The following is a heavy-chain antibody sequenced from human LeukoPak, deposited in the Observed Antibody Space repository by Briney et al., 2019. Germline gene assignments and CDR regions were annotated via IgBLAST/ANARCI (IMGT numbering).Heavy chain of an antibody. CDR3: ATRPDSGSYPFDAFDI. Sequence: ASVKVSCKASGYTFTGPYMHWVRQAPGQGLEWMGWINPNSGGTNYEQNFQGRVTMTRDTSFSTAYMEVSRLRSEDTAVYYCATRPDSGSYPFDAFDIWGQGTMVTVSS. CDR2: INPNSGGT. CDR1: GYTFTGPY. J-gene: IGHJ3*02. V-gene: IGHV1-2*02. D-gene: IGHD1-26*01.